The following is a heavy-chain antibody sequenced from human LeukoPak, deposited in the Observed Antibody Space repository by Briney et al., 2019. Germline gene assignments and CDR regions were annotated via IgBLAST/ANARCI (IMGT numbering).Heavy chain of an antibody. D-gene: IGHD1-26*01. J-gene: IGHJ5*02. CDR3: ARDVSGKDDL. Sequence: GGSLRLSCAASGFTFSKYWFHWVRQAPGKGPVWVSRIDEDGSTTNYADAVRGRFAISRDNAKSTLYLQMNSLRPEDTAVYYCARDVSGKDDLWGQGTLVTVSS. CDR1: GFTFSKYW. CDR2: IDEDGSTT. V-gene: IGHV3-74*01.